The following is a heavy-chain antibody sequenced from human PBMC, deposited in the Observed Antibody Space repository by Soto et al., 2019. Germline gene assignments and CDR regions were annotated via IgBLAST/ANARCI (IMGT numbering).Heavy chain of an antibody. V-gene: IGHV4-31*03. CDR1: GGSISSGGYY. Sequence: TLSLTCTVSGGSISSGGYYWSWIRQHPGKGLEWIGYIYYSGSTYYNPSLKSRVTISVDTSKNQFSLKLSSVTAADTAVYYCARESTRDYYYGMDVWGQGTTVTVSS. CDR3: ARESTRDYYYGMDV. CDR2: IYYSGST. D-gene: IGHD2-2*01. J-gene: IGHJ6*02.